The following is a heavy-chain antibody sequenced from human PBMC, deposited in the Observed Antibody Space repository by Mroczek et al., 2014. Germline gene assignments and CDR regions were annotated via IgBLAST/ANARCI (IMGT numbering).Heavy chain of an antibody. D-gene: IGHD2-2*01. CDR2: IYYSGST. Sequence: VQLLESGPGLVKPSETLSLTCTVSGGSISSYYWSWIRQPPGKGLEWIGYIYYSGSTNYNPSLKSRVTISVDTSKNQFSLKLSSVTAADTAVYYCARVPTYCSSTSCSLDWYFDLWGRGTLVTVSS. CDR3: ARVPTYCSSTSCSLDWYFDL. CDR1: GGSISSYY. J-gene: IGHJ2*01. V-gene: IGHV4-59*01.